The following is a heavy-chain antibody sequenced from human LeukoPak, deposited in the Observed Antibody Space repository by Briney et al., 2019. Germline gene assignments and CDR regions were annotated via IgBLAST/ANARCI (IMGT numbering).Heavy chain of an antibody. J-gene: IGHJ4*02. Sequence: SLRLSCAASGFNFSNYIMNWVRQAPGKGLEWISFISGSSDNIYYSGSLRGRFTISRDNAKDSLHLQMNSLRAEDTAVYYCARGLYSGYDYYFDTWGQGTLVTVSS. CDR2: ISGSSDNI. CDR1: GFNFSNYI. V-gene: IGHV3-48*01. CDR3: ARGLYSGYDYYFDT. D-gene: IGHD5-12*01.